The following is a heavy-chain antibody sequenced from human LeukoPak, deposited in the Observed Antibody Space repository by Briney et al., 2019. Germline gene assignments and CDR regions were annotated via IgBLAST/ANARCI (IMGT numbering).Heavy chain of an antibody. CDR3: ACRDLTSTWSFP. CDR2: IYPGDSRI. J-gene: IGHJ5*02. CDR1: GHSFTSYW. V-gene: IGHV5-51*01. Sequence: GESLKISCQGFGHSFTSYWIGWVRQMPGKGMEWMGVIYPGDSRIRYNPSFQGQVTISVDKSISTAYLQWVSLKASDTAMYYCACRDLTSTWSFPWGQGTLVTVSS. D-gene: IGHD6-13*01.